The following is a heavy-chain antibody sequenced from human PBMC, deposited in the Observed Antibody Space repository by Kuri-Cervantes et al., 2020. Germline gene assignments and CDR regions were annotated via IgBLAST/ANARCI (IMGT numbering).Heavy chain of an antibody. J-gene: IGHJ4*02. CDR1: GFTFSSYG. CDR3: AKETDSGSYHDY. V-gene: IGHV3-30*02. D-gene: IGHD1-26*01. CDR2: IRYDGSNE. Sequence: GGSLRLSCAASGFTFSSYGMHWVRQAPGKGLEWVAFIRYDGSNEYYADSVKGRFTISRDNSKNTLYLQMNSLRAEDTAVYFCAKETDSGSYHDYWGQGTLVTVSS.